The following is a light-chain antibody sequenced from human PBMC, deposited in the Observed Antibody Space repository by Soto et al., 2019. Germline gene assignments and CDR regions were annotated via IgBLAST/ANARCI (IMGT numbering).Light chain of an antibody. V-gene: IGKV1-16*02. J-gene: IGKJ1*01. CDR3: QQYHSYPPT. CDR2: EAS. CDR1: QDISNF. Sequence: DIQMTQSPSSLSASVGDRVTITCRASQDISNFLAWFQQKPGKAPKSLIYEASNLQSGVPPEFSGSASGTDFTLTISSLQPEDFATYDCQQYHSYPPTFGQGTKVEIK.